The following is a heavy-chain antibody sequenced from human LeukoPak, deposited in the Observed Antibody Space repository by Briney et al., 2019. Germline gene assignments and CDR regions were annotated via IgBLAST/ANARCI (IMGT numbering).Heavy chain of an antibody. V-gene: IGHV3-30*01. J-gene: IGHJ4*02. CDR3: AREGDRHFTFDY. CDR2: TAYDGAEK. CDR1: GSTFSGHL. Sequence: GGSLRLSCAASGSTFSGHLLHWVRQAPGKGLEWVGGTAYDGAEKYYADSVRGRFAISRDNSKSAVYLEMNSLRPEDAAVYYCAREGDRHFTFDYWGRGTLVTVSS. D-gene: IGHD2/OR15-2a*01.